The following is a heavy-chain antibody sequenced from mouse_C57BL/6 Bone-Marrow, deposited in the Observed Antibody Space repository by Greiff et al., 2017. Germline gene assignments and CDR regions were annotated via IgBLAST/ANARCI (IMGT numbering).Heavy chain of an antibody. D-gene: IGHD1-2*01. V-gene: IGHV2-2*01. Sequence: QVQLQQSGPGLVQPSQSLSITCTVSGFSLTSYGVHWVRQSPGKGLEWLGVIWSGGSTDYNAAFISRLSISKDNSKSQVFFKMNSLQADDTAIYYCARFGYRFAYWGQGTLVTVSA. CDR3: ARFGYRFAY. CDR2: IWSGGST. J-gene: IGHJ3*01. CDR1: GFSLTSYG.